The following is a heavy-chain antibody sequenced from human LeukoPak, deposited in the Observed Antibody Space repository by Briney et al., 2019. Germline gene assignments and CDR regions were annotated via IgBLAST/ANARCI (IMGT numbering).Heavy chain of an antibody. V-gene: IGHV4-39*01. CDR1: GGSIRSGYYY. CDR3: ARHYGP. D-gene: IGHD3-10*01. Sequence: PSETLSLTCTVSGGSIRSGYYYWGWIGQPPGTGLEGIGGIYDVGSTYYNPSLKSRVPISVDTSQNPFSLKLNSVTAADTAVYYCARHYGPWGQGTLVTVSS. CDR2: IYDVGST. J-gene: IGHJ5*02.